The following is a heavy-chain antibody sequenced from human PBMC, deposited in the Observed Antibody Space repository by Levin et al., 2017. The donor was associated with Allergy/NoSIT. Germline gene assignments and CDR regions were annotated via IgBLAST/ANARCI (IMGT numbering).Heavy chain of an antibody. CDR2: ISYDDRNK. CDR3: ARVGVATATRGGYLDY. Sequence: PGGSLRLSCSASGFTFSSYAFHWVRQAPGKGLEWVSVISYDDRNKFYADFVKGRFTISRDNSKNTLFLEMNSLTSADTAVYYCARVGVATATRGGYLDYWGQGALVTVST. CDR1: GFTFSSYA. J-gene: IGHJ4*02. D-gene: IGHD2-21*02. V-gene: IGHV3-30*04.